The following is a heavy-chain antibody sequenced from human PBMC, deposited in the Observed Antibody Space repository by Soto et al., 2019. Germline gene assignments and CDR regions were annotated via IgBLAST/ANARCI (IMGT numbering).Heavy chain of an antibody. J-gene: IGHJ6*02. V-gene: IGHV4-30-2*06. Sequence: SETLSLTCAVSGGSISSGAFSWSWIRQSPEKGLEWIGYIYYNGIALQNPSLQSRVTISVDTSKNQFSLKMTSVTAADTAVYYCARSGGFYGVDVWGQGTTVTVSS. CDR3: ARSGGFYGVDV. D-gene: IGHD3-10*01. CDR1: GGSISSGAFS. CDR2: IYYNGIA.